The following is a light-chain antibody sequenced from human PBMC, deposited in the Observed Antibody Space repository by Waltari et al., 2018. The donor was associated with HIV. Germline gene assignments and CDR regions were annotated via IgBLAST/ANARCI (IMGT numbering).Light chain of an antibody. CDR3: QVWDSTNHHVV. Sequence: SYVLTQPPSVSVAPGAAATISCGGWNFASKSVHWYRQHPGQAPVLVIRFNSDRPSGIPDRFSGSTSGNTATLTISRVEVGDEADYYCQVWDSTNHHVVFGGGTELTVL. V-gene: IGLV3-21*04. CDR1: NFASKS. J-gene: IGLJ3*02. CDR2: FNS.